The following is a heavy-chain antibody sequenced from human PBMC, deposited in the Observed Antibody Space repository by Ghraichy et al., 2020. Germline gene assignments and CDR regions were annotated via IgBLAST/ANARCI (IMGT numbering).Heavy chain of an antibody. CDR2: SNHSGST. J-gene: IGHJ1*01. CDR1: GGSFSGYY. CDR3: AGSSWYVAEYFQH. V-gene: IGHV4-34*01. D-gene: IGHD6-13*01. Sequence: SQTLSLTCAVYGGSFSGYYWSWIRQPPGKGLEWIGGSNHSGSTNYNPSLKRRVTISVDTSKNQFSLKLSSVTAADTAVYYCAGSSWYVAEYFQHWGQGTLVTVSS.